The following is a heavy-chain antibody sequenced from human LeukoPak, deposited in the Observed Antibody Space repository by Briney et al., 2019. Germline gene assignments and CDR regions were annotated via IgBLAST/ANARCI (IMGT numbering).Heavy chain of an antibody. D-gene: IGHD5-12*01. CDR1: GGSISSGDYS. CDR2: IYYTDS. Sequence: SDTLSLTCAVSGGSISSGDYSWSWIRQPPGKGLEWIGYIYYTDSYYNPSLKSRVTISLDTSKNQFSLKLNSVTAADTAVYYCASHSGGYAYWGQGTLVTVSS. CDR3: ASHSGGYAY. V-gene: IGHV4-30-4*07. J-gene: IGHJ4*02.